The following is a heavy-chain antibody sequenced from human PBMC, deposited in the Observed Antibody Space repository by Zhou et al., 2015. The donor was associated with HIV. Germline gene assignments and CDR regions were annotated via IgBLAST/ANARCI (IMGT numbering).Heavy chain of an antibody. CDR2: IIPILGIA. CDR1: GGTFSSYT. V-gene: IGHV1-69*02. CDR3: AVPAATIDAFDI. D-gene: IGHD2-2*01. Sequence: QVQLVQSGAEVKKPGSSVKVSCKASGGTFSSYTISWVRQAPGQGLEWMGRIIPILGIANYAQKFQGRVTITADKSTSTAYMELSSLRSEDTAVYYCAVPAATIDAFDIWGQGTMVTVSS. J-gene: IGHJ3*02.